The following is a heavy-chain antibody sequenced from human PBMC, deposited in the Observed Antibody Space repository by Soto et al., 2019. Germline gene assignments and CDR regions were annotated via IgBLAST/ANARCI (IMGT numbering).Heavy chain of an antibody. D-gene: IGHD3-22*01. CDR1: GFTFSSYS. V-gene: IGHV3-21*01. Sequence: EVQLVESGGGLVKPGGSLRLSCAASGFTFSSYSMNWVRQAPGKGLEWVSSISSSSSYIYYADSVKGRFTISRDNAKNSLYLQMNSLRAEDTAVYYCXXXXIVDYDSSAGAFDIWGQGTMVTVSS. CDR3: XXXXIVDYDSSAGAFDI. J-gene: IGHJ3*02. CDR2: ISSSSSYI.